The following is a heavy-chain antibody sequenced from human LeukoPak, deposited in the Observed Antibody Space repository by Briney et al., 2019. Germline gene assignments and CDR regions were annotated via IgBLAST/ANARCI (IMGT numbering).Heavy chain of an antibody. CDR3: ARSGRGGAFDI. Sequence: GGSLRLSCAASGFTFSSYSMNWVRQGPGKGLVWVSRIYSEGSRTTYADSVRGRFTISGDNAKNTLYLQMNSLRADDTAVYYCARSGRGGAFDIWGQGTMVTVSS. V-gene: IGHV3-74*01. D-gene: IGHD1-26*01. CDR1: GFTFSSYS. J-gene: IGHJ3*02. CDR2: IYSEGSRT.